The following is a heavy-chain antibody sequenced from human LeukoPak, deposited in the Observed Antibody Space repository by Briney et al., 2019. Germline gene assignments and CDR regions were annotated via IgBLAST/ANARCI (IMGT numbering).Heavy chain of an antibody. V-gene: IGHV4-39*01. D-gene: IGHD3-22*01. J-gene: IGHJ4*02. CDR1: GGSISSSSYY. Sequence: SETLSLTCTVSGGSISSSSYYWGWIRQPPGKGLEWIGSIYYSGSTYYNPSLKSRVTTSVDTSKNQFSLKLSSVTAADTAVYYCARHAYYYDSSGYLVYFDYWGQGTLVTVSS. CDR2: IYYSGST. CDR3: ARHAYYYDSSGYLVYFDY.